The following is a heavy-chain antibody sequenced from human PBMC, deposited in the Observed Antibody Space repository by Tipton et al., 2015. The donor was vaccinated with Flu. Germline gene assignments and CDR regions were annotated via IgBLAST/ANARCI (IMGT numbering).Heavy chain of an antibody. J-gene: IGHJ6*02. D-gene: IGHD3-10*01. CDR2: IYYSGGT. CDR1: DDSITYYY. Sequence: GLVKPSETLSLTCTVSDDSITYYYWSWIRQPPGKGLEWIGYIYYSGGTNYNPSLQSRLSISVDSSKNQLSLKLTSVTAADTAVYYCARARAPYYYYAVDVWGQGATVTVS. CDR3: ARARAPYYYYAVDV. V-gene: IGHV4-59*01.